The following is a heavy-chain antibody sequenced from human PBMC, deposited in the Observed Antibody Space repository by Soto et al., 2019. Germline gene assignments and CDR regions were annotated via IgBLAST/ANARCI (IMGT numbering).Heavy chain of an antibody. Sequence: SVKVSCKASGGTFSSYAISWVRQAPGQGLEWMGGIIPIFGTANYAQKFQGRVTITADKSTSTAYIELSSLRSEDTAVYYCARDRGIATTRHGMDVWGQGTTVTVSS. J-gene: IGHJ6*02. CDR3: ARDRGIATTRHGMDV. V-gene: IGHV1-69*06. D-gene: IGHD6-13*01. CDR1: GGTFSSYA. CDR2: IIPIFGTA.